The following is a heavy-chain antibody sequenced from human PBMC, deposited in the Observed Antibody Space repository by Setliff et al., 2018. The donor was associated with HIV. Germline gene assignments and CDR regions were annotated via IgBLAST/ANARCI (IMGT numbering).Heavy chain of an antibody. Sequence: GASVKVSCKASGYTFTDYYIHWVRQAPGQGLEWMGWINSASGGTNYAQNFQGRVTVTRDTSINTAYVELNSLKSDDTAVYYCARDYLHVFDIWGQGTTVT. CDR1: GYTFTDYY. CDR3: ARDYLHVFDI. CDR2: INSASGGT. V-gene: IGHV1-2*02. J-gene: IGHJ3*02.